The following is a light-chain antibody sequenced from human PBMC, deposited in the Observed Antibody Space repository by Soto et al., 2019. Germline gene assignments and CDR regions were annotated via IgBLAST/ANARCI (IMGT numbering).Light chain of an antibody. J-gene: IGKJ4*01. V-gene: IGKV1-5*03. CDR3: QQYETFPLT. CDR2: KAS. CDR1: QSISTR. Sequence: DIQMTQSPSTLSASVGDRVTIACRASQSISTRLAWYQQKPGKAPKLLIYKASILESGVASRFSGSGSATEFTLTISSLQPEDFASYYCQQYETFPLTFGGGTKVEIK.